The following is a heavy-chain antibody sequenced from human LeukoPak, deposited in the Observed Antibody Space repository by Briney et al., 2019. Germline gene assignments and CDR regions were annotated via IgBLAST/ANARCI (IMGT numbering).Heavy chain of an antibody. CDR2: ISSSSNII. CDR1: GFTFSNYN. D-gene: IGHD3-10*01. Sequence: GGSLRLSCAASGFTFSNYNMNWLRQPPGQGLQWVSYISSSSNIIYYADSVKGRFTISTDNATNSLFLQMNSLKDEDTAVYYSAREFAREFTIDYWGQGTLVTVSS. CDR3: AREFAREFTIDY. V-gene: IGHV3-48*02. J-gene: IGHJ4*02.